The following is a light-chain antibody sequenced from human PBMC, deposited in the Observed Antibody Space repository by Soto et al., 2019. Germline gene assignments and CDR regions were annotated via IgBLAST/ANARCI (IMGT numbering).Light chain of an antibody. CDR3: GSYTSSNTLD. Sequence: QSALTQPASVSGSPGQSITISCTGTSSDVGGYNYVSWYQQHPGKAPKLLIYEVTYRPSGVSNRFSGSKSGNTASLTISGLQAEDAADYFCGSYTSSNTLDFGTGTKLTVL. CDR2: EVT. J-gene: IGLJ1*01. CDR1: SSDVGGYNY. V-gene: IGLV2-14*03.